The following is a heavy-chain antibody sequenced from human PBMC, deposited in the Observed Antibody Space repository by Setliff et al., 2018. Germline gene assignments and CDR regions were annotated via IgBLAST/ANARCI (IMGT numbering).Heavy chain of an antibody. CDR2: INPNSGGT. J-gene: IGHJ4*02. D-gene: IGHD1-26*01. Sequence: ASVKVSCKASGYTFTGYFIHWVRQAPGQGLEWMGWINPNSGGTNYAQKFQGRVTMTRDTSISTAYMELSRLRSDDTAIYYCARDGSAFFYQNWGQGSLVTVSS. CDR1: GYTFTGYF. CDR3: ARDGSAFFYQN. V-gene: IGHV1-2*02.